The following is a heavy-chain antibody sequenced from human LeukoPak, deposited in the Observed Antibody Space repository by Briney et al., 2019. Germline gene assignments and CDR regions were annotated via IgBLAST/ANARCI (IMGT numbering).Heavy chain of an antibody. CDR1: GYTFTSYY. CDR3: ARDLSSCWFDP. Sequence: GASVKVSCKASGYTFTSYYMHLVRQAPGQGLEWMGIINPSGGTTSYAQKFQGRVTMTRDTSTTTVYMELSSLRSEDTAVYYCARDLSSCWFDPWGQGTLVTVSS. J-gene: IGHJ5*02. V-gene: IGHV1-46*01. D-gene: IGHD6-13*01. CDR2: INPSGGTT.